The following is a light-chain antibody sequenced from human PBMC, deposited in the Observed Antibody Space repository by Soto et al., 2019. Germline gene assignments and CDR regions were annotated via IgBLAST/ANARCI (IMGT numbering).Light chain of an antibody. CDR1: RSNIGSNT. Sequence: QSVLPQPHSASGTPGQRVTISCSGSRSNIGSNTVNWYQQLQGTAPKLLIYRNNQRPSGVPDRFSGSKSGTSASLAISGLQSEDEADYYCAAWDDSLKGWVFGGGTKLAVL. CDR3: AAWDDSLKGWV. J-gene: IGLJ3*02. CDR2: RNN. V-gene: IGLV1-44*01.